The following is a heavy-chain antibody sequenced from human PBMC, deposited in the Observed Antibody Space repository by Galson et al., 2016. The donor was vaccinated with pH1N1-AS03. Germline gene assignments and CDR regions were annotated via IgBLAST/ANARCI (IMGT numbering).Heavy chain of an antibody. CDR1: GFTFSNHA. Sequence: SLRLSCAASGFTFSNHAMHWVRQGTGRGLEWVSGIGPGGDTYYGGSVKGRFTISRETAKNSLYLQMNSLRPEDTALYYFARDKSPYFSYMDVWGKGTTVIVSS. CDR2: IGPGGDT. V-gene: IGHV3-13*01. J-gene: IGHJ6*03. D-gene: IGHD3-10*01. CDR3: ARDKSPYFSYMDV.